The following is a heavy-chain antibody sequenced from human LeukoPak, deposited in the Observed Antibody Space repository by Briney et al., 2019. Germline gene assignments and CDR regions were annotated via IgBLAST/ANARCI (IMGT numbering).Heavy chain of an antibody. D-gene: IGHD3-10*01. J-gene: IGHJ5*02. CDR1: GGSISSGGYY. Sequence: SETLSLICTVSGGSISSGGYYWSWIRQHPGKGLEWIGYIYYSGSTYYNPSLKSRVTISVDTSKNQFSLKLSSVTAADTAVYYCARFSGRNWFDPWGQGTLVTVSS. V-gene: IGHV4-31*03. CDR3: ARFSGRNWFDP. CDR2: IYYSGST.